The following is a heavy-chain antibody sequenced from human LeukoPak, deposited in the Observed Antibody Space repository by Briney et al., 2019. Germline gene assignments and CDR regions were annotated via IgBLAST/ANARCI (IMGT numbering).Heavy chain of an antibody. CDR2: IYYSGST. V-gene: IGHV4-39*07. CDR3: ARGLRDRIAHYFDY. Sequence: SETLSLTCTVSGGSISSSSYYWGWIRQPPGKGLEWIGSIYYSGSTYYNPSLKSRVTISVDTSKNQFSLKLSSVTAADTAVYYCARGLRDRIAHYFDYWGQGTLVTVSS. CDR1: GGSISSSSYY. D-gene: IGHD4-17*01. J-gene: IGHJ4*02.